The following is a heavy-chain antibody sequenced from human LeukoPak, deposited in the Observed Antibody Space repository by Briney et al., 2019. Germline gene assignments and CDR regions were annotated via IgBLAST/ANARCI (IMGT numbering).Heavy chain of an antibody. J-gene: IGHJ3*02. Sequence: PGGSLRLSCAASGFTFSSYSMNWARQAPGKGLEWVSYISSSSSTIYYADSVKGRFTISRDNAKNSLYLQMNSLRAEDTAVYYCARRANTAFDIWGQGTMVTVSS. CDR1: GFTFSSYS. CDR2: ISSSSSTI. V-gene: IGHV3-48*04. CDR3: ARRANTAFDI.